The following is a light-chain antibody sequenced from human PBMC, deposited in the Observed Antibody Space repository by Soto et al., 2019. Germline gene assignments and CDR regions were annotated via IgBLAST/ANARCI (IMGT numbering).Light chain of an antibody. CDR1: QSVSSCY. J-gene: IGKJ4*01. CDR3: RQNCSSPLT. V-gene: IGKV3-20*01. Sequence: EIVLTQSPGTLSLSPGERATLSCRASQSVSSCYVSWYQQKPGQAPRLLIYASSSTATGVPDRVSGCGSGTDFTLTISGLEAVAVSVYYCRQNCSSPLTFGEGTKVEIK. CDR2: ASS.